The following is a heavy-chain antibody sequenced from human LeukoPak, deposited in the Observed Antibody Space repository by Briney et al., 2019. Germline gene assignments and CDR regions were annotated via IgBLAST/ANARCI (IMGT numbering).Heavy chain of an antibody. CDR3: VGGYDSSGYYFDY. CDR2: IYYSGST. Sequence: PSETLSLTCTVSGGSISSYYWSWIRQPPGKGLEWIGYIYYSGSTNYNPSLKSRVTISVDTSKNQFSLKLSSVTAADTAVYYCVGGYDSSGYYFDYWGQGTLVTVSS. CDR1: GGSISSYY. J-gene: IGHJ4*02. V-gene: IGHV4-59*08. D-gene: IGHD3-22*01.